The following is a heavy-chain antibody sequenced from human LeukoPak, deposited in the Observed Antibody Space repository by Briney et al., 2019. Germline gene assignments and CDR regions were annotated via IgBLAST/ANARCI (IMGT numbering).Heavy chain of an antibody. CDR2: ISSSGSSI. Sequence: GGSLRLSCAASGFIFSDYYMSWIRQAPGKGLEWVSYISSSGSSIYYADSVKGRFTISRDNSKNTLYLQMNSLRAEDTAVYYCARVHYDQGLIDYWGQGTLVTVSS. CDR3: ARVHYDQGLIDY. D-gene: IGHD3-22*01. J-gene: IGHJ4*02. CDR1: GFIFSDYY. V-gene: IGHV3-11*01.